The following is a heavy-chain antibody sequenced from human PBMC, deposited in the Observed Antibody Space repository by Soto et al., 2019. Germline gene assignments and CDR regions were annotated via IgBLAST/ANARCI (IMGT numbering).Heavy chain of an antibody. CDR1: GFTFRTYA. V-gene: IGHV3-30*04. CDR2: ISSDGRKE. Sequence: QEQLVESGGGVVQPGRSLRLSCAASGFTFRTYAMHWVRQAPGKGLEWVAVISSDGRKEFYVDSVKGRFTISRDNSKNTLYLQMSRPRTDGTAIYSCARDNGGYWGQGTLVTVSS. CDR3: ARDNGGY. J-gene: IGHJ4*02. D-gene: IGHD2-8*01.